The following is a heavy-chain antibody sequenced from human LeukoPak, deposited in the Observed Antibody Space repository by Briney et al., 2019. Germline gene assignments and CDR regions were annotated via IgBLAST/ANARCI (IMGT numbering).Heavy chain of an antibody. Sequence: PGGSLRLSCAASGFTVSSNYMSWVRQAPGKGLEWVSVIYSGGSTYYADSVKGRFTISRDNSKNTLYLQMNSLRAEDTAVYYCARYLGGLGYCSSTSCVDAFAIWGQGTMVTVSS. D-gene: IGHD2-2*01. CDR1: GFTVSSNY. CDR2: IYSGGST. J-gene: IGHJ3*02. V-gene: IGHV3-66*01. CDR3: ARYLGGLGYCSSTSCVDAFAI.